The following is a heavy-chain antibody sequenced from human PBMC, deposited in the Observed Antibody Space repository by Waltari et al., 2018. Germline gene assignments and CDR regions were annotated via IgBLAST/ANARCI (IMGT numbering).Heavy chain of an antibody. Sequence: QVQLQQWGAGLLKPSETLSLTCAVYGGSFSGYYWSWIRQPPGKGLEWIGEINHSGNTNYNPSLKSRVTISVDTAKNQVSLKLSSVTAADTAVYYCARGRPPEYSSSWWRINWFDPWGQGTLVTVSS. CDR2: INHSGNT. CDR1: GGSFSGYY. D-gene: IGHD6-13*01. V-gene: IGHV4-34*01. CDR3: ARGRPPEYSSSWWRINWFDP. J-gene: IGHJ5*02.